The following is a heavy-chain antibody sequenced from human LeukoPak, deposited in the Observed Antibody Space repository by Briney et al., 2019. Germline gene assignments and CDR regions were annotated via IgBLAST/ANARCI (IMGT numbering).Heavy chain of an antibody. Sequence: KTSETLSLTCTVSGGSISSSTYYWGWIRQPPGKGLEWIGEINHSGSTNYNPSLKSRVTISVDTSKNQFSLKLSSVTAADTAVYYCARRPVYYYYGMDVWGQGTTVTVSS. CDR2: INHSGST. V-gene: IGHV4-39*07. CDR3: ARRPVYYYYGMDV. J-gene: IGHJ6*02. CDR1: GGSISSSTYY.